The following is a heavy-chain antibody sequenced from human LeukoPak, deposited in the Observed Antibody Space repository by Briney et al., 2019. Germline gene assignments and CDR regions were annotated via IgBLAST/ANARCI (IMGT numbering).Heavy chain of an antibody. CDR3: ARENYDYVWGSYRHDAFDI. CDR1: GGSITSYY. CDR2: IYYDGSI. Sequence: SETLSLTCTVSGGSITSYYWNWIRQPPGKGLEWIGRIYYDGSIIYNPSLKSQVTISVDTSKNQFSLKLSSVTAADTAVYYCARENYDYVWGSYRHDAFDIWGQGTMVTVSS. D-gene: IGHD3-16*02. V-gene: IGHV4-59*12. J-gene: IGHJ3*02.